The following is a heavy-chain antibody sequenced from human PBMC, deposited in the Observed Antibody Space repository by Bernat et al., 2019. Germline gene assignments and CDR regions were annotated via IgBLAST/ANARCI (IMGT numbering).Heavy chain of an antibody. CDR1: GFTFSSNA. V-gene: IGHV3-23*01. J-gene: IGHJ4*02. Sequence: EVQLLESGGDLVQPGGSLRLSSLASGFTFSSNAMAWVRQAPGKGLEWLSAISGSGGSTYYADSVKGRFTISRDNSKNTLYLQMNSLRAEDTAVYFCAKEYVSRSSLSFDYWGQATLVTVSS. CDR3: AKEYVSRSSLSFDY. CDR2: ISGSGGST. D-gene: IGHD3-16*01.